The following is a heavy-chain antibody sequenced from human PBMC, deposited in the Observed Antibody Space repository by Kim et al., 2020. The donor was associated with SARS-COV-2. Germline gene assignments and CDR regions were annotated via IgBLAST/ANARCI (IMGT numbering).Heavy chain of an antibody. CDR1: GGSISSYY. J-gene: IGHJ4*02. Sequence: SETLSLTCTVSGGSISSYYWGWIRQPPGKGLQWIGQIYYSGTTNYNPSLESRVTISVDTSEKQFSLRLSSVTAADTAVYFCARRGYSGTYFDYWVQGTLV. CDR2: IYYSGTT. CDR3: ARRGYSGTYFDY. D-gene: IGHD1-26*01. V-gene: IGHV4-59*08.